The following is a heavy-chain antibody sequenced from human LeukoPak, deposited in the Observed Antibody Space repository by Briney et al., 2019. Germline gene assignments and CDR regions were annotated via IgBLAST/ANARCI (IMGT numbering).Heavy chain of an antibody. Sequence: SPSETLSLTCAVYGGSFSGYYWSWIRQPPGKGLEWIGEINHSGSTNYNPSLKSRVTISVDTSKNQFSLKLSSVTAADTAVYYCAGGYSSSWYVDYWGQGTLVTVSS. CDR3: AGGYSSSWYVDY. D-gene: IGHD6-13*01. CDR1: GGSFSGYY. J-gene: IGHJ4*02. V-gene: IGHV4-34*01. CDR2: INHSGST.